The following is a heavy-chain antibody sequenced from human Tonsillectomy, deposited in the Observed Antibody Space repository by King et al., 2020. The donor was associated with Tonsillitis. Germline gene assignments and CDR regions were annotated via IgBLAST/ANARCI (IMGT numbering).Heavy chain of an antibody. CDR2: IYYSGST. CDR3: AGDSIRGPFDY. D-gene: IGHD3-10*01. V-gene: IGHV4-59*01. J-gene: IGHJ4*02. CDR1: GGSISSYY. Sequence: LQLQESGPGLVKPSETLSLTCTVSGGSISSYYWSWIRQPPGKGLEWIGYIYYSGSTNYNPSLKSRVTISVDTSKNQFSLKLSSVTAADTAVYYCAGDSIRGPFDYWGQGTLVTVSS.